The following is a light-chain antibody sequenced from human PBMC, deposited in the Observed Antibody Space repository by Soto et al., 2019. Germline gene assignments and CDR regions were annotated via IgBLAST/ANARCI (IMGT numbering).Light chain of an antibody. Sequence: EIVLTQSPGTLSLSPGERATLSCRASQSVSSSYLAWYQQKPGQAPRLLIYGASSRATGIPDRFSGSGSGTDFTLTISRLEPEDCGVYYCQQYGSSPPVTFGGGTKVEIK. CDR2: GAS. V-gene: IGKV3-20*01. CDR3: QQYGSSPPVT. CDR1: QSVSSSY. J-gene: IGKJ4*01.